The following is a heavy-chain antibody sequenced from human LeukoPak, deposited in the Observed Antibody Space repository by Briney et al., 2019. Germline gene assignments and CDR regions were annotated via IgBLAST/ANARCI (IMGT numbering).Heavy chain of an antibody. CDR1: GYTFTSYA. CDR2: INVGNGNT. Sequence: ASVKVSCKASGYTFTSYAMHWVRQAPGQRLEWMGWINVGNGNTKYSQEFQGRVTMTRNTSISTAYMELSSLRSEDTAVYYCAREHSSGFDSGFDYWGQGTLVTVSS. D-gene: IGHD6-19*01. V-gene: IGHV1-3*03. CDR3: AREHSSGFDSGFDY. J-gene: IGHJ4*02.